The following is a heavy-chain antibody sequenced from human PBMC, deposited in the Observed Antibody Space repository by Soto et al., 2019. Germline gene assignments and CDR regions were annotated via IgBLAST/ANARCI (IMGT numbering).Heavy chain of an antibody. Sequence: ASVKVSCKASGGTFSSYAISWVRQAPGQGLEWMGEIIPIFGTANYAQKFQGRVTITADESTSTAYMELSRLRSEDTAVYYCARGWGYDSYTYYYAYWGQGTLVTVSS. V-gene: IGHV1-69*13. CDR2: IIPIFGTA. D-gene: IGHD3-22*01. CDR3: ARGWGYDSYTYYYAY. CDR1: GGTFSSYA. J-gene: IGHJ4*02.